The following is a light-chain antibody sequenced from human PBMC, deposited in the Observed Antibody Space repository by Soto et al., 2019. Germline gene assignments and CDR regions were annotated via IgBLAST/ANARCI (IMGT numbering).Light chain of an antibody. V-gene: IGKV3-15*01. Sequence: SQSAAAVSVSPGERATLSCRASQSVSSSLAWYQQKPGQAPRLLIYDKSTRATGFPARFSGSGSGTEFTLTFCCLEEDDFGDWSAEQYCSLGPSGQRTKAAIK. CDR2: DKS. CDR3: EQYCSLGP. J-gene: IGKJ1*01. CDR1: QSVSSS.